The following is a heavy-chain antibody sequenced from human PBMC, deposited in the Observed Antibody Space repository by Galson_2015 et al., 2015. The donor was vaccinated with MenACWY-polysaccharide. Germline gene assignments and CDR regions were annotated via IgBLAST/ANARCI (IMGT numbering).Heavy chain of an antibody. CDR2: IYYSGST. CDR3: ARAPRPDKTFGYFDY. J-gene: IGHJ4*02. V-gene: IGHV4-59*01. Sequence: SETLSLTCTVSGASISSSFWNWFRQPPGKGLEWVGWIYYSGSTKYTPSLESRVTISLDASKNQFSLRLSSVTAADTAVYYCARAPRPDKTFGYFDYWGQGILVTVST. D-gene: IGHD3-16*01. CDR1: GASISSSF.